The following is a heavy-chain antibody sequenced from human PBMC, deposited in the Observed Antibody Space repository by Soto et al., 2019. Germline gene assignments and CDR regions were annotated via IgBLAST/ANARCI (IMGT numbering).Heavy chain of an antibody. V-gene: IGHV4-39*01. D-gene: IGHD3-22*01. CDR1: GGSISSSSYY. Sequence: SETLSLTCTVSGGSISSSSYYWGWIRQPPGKGLEWIGSIYYSGSTYYNPSLKSRVTISVDTSKNQFSLKLSSVTAADTAVYYCARRRYDSSGYTDAFDIWGQGTMVTVSS. CDR2: IYYSGST. J-gene: IGHJ3*02. CDR3: ARRRYDSSGYTDAFDI.